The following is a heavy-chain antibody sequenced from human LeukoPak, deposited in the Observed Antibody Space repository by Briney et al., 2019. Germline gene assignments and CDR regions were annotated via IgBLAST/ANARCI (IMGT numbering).Heavy chain of an antibody. D-gene: IGHD4-11*01. CDR3: AKAFDYNGLRGEGGSFDC. J-gene: IGHJ4*02. Sequence: GGSLRLSCVASGFNFSKNDMHWVRQTTERGLEWVSAIGVGGDTYYADPVKGRFTISRENGKNSVYLQMNSLRAGDTAVYFCAKAFDYNGLRGEGGSFDCWGQGAPVTVSS. V-gene: IGHV3-13*01. CDR2: IGVGGDT. CDR1: GFNFSKND.